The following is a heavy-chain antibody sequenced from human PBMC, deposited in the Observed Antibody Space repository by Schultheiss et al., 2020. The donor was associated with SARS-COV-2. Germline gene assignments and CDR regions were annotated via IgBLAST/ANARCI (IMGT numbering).Heavy chain of an antibody. D-gene: IGHD7-27*01. CDR2: ISYDGSNK. J-gene: IGHJ6*02. CDR1: GFTFSSYS. V-gene: IGHV3-30*03. CDR3: ARGGDPGGDYYGMDV. Sequence: GGSLRLSCAASGFTFSSYSMNWVRQAPGKGLEWVAVISYDGSNKYYADSVKGRFTISRDNAKNSLYLQMNSLRAEDTAVYYCARGGDPGGDYYGMDVWGQGTTVTVSS.